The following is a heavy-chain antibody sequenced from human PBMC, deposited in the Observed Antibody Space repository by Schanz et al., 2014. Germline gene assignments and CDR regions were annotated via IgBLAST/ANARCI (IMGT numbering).Heavy chain of an antibody. V-gene: IGHV1-69*08. Sequence: QLQLVQSGAEVKKPGSSMKVSCKASGGTFNSYTINWVRQAPGQGLEWMGRIIPILGIANYAQKVQGRVTMTTDTSTGTAYMELRSLRSDDTAVYYCARDRRRYCSTASCLHDNWFDPWGQGTLVIVSS. J-gene: IGHJ5*02. D-gene: IGHD2-2*01. CDR2: IIPILGIA. CDR3: ARDRRRYCSTASCLHDNWFDP. CDR1: GGTFNSYT.